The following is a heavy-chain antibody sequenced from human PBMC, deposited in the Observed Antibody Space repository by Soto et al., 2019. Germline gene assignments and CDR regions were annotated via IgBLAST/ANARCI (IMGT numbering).Heavy chain of an antibody. CDR1: GYSFTSYW. V-gene: IGHV5-10-1*01. CDR3: ARRGIAVAAYYYYGMDV. Sequence: PGESLKISCKGSGYSFTSYWISWVRQMPGKGLEWMGRIDPSDSYTNYSPSFQGHVTIPADKSISTAYLQWSSLKASDTAMYYCARRGIAVAAYYYYGMDVWGQGTTVTVS. J-gene: IGHJ6*02. D-gene: IGHD6-19*01. CDR2: IDPSDSYT.